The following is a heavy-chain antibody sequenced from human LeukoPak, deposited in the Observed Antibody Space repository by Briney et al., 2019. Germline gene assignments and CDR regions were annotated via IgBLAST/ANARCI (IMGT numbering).Heavy chain of an antibody. J-gene: IGHJ4*02. CDR3: LSLWFEVRT. CDR2: ISSDGIIT. Sequence: GGSLRLSCAASGFTFNRYWMHWVRQAPGKGLVWVSRISSDGIITGYADSVKGRFTISRDNAKNTLYLQMNSLRAEDTAVYYCLSLWFEVRTGGQGTLVTVSS. D-gene: IGHD3-10*01. V-gene: IGHV3-74*01. CDR1: GFTFNRYW.